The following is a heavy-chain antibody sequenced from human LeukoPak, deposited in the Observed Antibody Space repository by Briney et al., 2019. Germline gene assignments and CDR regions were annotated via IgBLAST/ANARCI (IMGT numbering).Heavy chain of an antibody. Sequence: SETLSLTCTVSGGSISNYYWSWIRQPPGEGLEWIGNLFYSGGTYFNPSLKSRATISVDTSKNQLSLTLSSLTAADTAVYYCARGPYCNGGNCYYPEYYLDYWGQGTLVIVSS. J-gene: IGHJ4*02. D-gene: IGHD2-15*01. CDR3: ARGPYCNGGNCYYPEYYLDY. CDR1: GGSISNYY. V-gene: IGHV4-59*12. CDR2: LFYSGGT.